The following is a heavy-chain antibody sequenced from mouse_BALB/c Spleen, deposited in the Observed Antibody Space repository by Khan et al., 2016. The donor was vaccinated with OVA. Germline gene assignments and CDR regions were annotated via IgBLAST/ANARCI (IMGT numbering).Heavy chain of an antibody. CDR2: ISYSDVT. CDR1: GYSITSGYA. CDR3: ARGNYYGHYFDY. Sequence: EVQRVESGPGLVKPSQSLSLTCTVTGYSITSGYAWNWIRQFPGNKLEWMGYISYSDVTNYNPSLKSRISITRDTSKNEFFLQLNSVTTEDTATYYCARGNYYGHYFDYWGQGTTLTVSS. V-gene: IGHV3-2*02. J-gene: IGHJ2*01. D-gene: IGHD1-1*01.